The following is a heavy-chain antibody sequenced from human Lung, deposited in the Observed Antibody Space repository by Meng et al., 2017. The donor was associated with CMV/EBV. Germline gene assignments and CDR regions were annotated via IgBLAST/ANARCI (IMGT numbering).Heavy chain of an antibody. CDR1: GFTFSNAW. CDR2: IKSKADGGTT. J-gene: IGHJ6*02. Sequence: GGSXRLXCAASGFTFSNAWMSWVRQVPGQGLKWVGRIKSKADGGTTDYAAPVKGRFTISRDDSENTLYLHMNSLRTDDTGVYYCTTDSVAGPVYYYYGMDFXGQAXTVTVSS. D-gene: IGHD6-19*01. V-gene: IGHV3-15*01. CDR3: TTDSVAGPVYYYYGMDF.